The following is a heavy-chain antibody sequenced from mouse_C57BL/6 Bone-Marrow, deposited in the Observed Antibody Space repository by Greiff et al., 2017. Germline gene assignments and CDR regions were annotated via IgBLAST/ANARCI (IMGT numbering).Heavy chain of an antibody. V-gene: IGHV1-62-2*01. CDR2: FYPGSGSI. CDR3: ARHEGGMEPDDYAMDY. Sequence: VQLQQSGAELVKPGASVKLSCKASGYTFTEYTIHWVKQRSGQGLEWIGWFYPGSGSINYNEKFKDKATLTADKSSSTVYMELSILTSEDSAVYFCARHEGGMEPDDYAMDYWGQGTAVTVSS. CDR1: GYTFTEYT. J-gene: IGHJ4*01. D-gene: IGHD2-3*01.